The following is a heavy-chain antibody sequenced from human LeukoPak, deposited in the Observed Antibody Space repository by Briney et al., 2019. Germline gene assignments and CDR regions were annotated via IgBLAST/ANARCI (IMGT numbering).Heavy chain of an antibody. J-gene: IGHJ4*02. Sequence: ASVKVSCKASGYTFTTYYIHWVRQAPGQGLEWMGIINPSGGSTSYAQKFQGRVTMTRDTSTSTVYMELSSLRSEDTAVYYCAREDSSGWYVFDYWGQGTLVTVSS. CDR1: GYTFTTYY. D-gene: IGHD6-19*01. V-gene: IGHV1-46*01. CDR2: INPSGGST. CDR3: AREDSSGWYVFDY.